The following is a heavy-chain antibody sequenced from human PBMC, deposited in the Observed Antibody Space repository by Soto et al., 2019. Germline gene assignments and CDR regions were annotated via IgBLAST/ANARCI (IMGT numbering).Heavy chain of an antibody. J-gene: IGHJ5*02. V-gene: IGHV4-4*07. CDR2: IYTSGST. D-gene: IGHD6-19*01. Sequence: SETLSLTCTVSGGSISSYYWSWIRQPAGKGLEWIGRIYTSGSTNYNPSLKSRVTMSVDTSKNQFSLKLSSVTAADTAVYYCAVLWAVAGTWWFDPWGQGTPVTVSS. CDR1: GGSISSYY. CDR3: AVLWAVAGTWWFDP.